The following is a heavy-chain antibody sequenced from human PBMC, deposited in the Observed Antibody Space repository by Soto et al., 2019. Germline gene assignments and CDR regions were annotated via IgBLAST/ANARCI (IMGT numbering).Heavy chain of an antibody. CDR3: ARDRGVAPPVAGNTHYYYYMDV. CDR1: GYSFTNYG. J-gene: IGHJ6*03. D-gene: IGHD6-19*01. V-gene: IGHV1-18*01. Sequence: QDQLVQSGGEVKKPGASVKVSCKASGYSFTNYGITWVRQAPGQGFEWMGWISAYNGDTNYAQKLQGRVTMTTDASTSTAYLELSSLRSDDTAVYYCARDRGVAPPVAGNTHYYYYMDVWGKGTTVTVSS. CDR2: ISAYNGDT.